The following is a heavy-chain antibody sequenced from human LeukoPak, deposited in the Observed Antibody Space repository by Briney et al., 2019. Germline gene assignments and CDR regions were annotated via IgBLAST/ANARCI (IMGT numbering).Heavy chain of an antibody. Sequence: GGSLRLSCAASGFTFSSYWMSWVRQAPGKGLEWVANIKQNGSEKYYVDSVKGRFTISRDNAKNSLYLQMNSLRAEDTAVYYCARDSAMVFGFFWFDPWGQGTLVTVSS. J-gene: IGHJ5*02. CDR2: IKQNGSEK. V-gene: IGHV3-7*01. D-gene: IGHD3-16*01. CDR1: GFTFSSYW. CDR3: ARDSAMVFGFFWFDP.